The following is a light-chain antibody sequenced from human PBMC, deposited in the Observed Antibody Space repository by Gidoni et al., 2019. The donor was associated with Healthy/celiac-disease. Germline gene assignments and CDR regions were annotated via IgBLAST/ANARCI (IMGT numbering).Light chain of an antibody. CDR2: QDS. Sequence: SYELTQPPSVSVSPGQTASITCSGDKLGDKYACWYQQKPGQSPVLVIYQDSKRPSGIPERFSGSNSGNTATLTISGTQAMDEADYYCQAWDSSLGVVFGGGTKLT. CDR3: QAWDSSLGVV. V-gene: IGLV3-1*01. J-gene: IGLJ2*01. CDR1: KLGDKY.